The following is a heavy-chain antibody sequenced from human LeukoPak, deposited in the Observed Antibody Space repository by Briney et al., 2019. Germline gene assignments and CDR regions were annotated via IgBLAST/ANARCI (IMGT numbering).Heavy chain of an antibody. CDR2: IYYSGIT. CDR1: GDSVSSGNYY. J-gene: IGHJ4*02. V-gene: IGHV4-39*07. D-gene: IGHD5-24*01. Sequence: SETLSLTCTVSGDSVSSGNYYWGWIRQPPGRGLEWIGSIYYSGITYYNPSLKSRVALSLDTSKNQFSLKVSFVTAADTAVYYCARGPRDGYNSMFDYWGQGTLVTVSS. CDR3: ARGPRDGYNSMFDY.